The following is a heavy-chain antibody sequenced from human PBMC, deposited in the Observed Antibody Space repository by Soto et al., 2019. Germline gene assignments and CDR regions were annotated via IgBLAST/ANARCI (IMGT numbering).Heavy chain of an antibody. CDR1: GGSISSGGYY. Sequence: PSETLSLTCTVSGGSISSGGYYWSWIRQHPGKGLEWIGYIYYSGSTYYNPSLKSRVTISVDTSKNQFSLKLSSVTAADTAVYYCARDQRPPYCSSTSCPPLYYGMDVWGQGTTVTVSS. V-gene: IGHV4-31*03. CDR2: IYYSGST. J-gene: IGHJ6*02. D-gene: IGHD2-2*01. CDR3: ARDQRPPYCSSTSCPPLYYGMDV.